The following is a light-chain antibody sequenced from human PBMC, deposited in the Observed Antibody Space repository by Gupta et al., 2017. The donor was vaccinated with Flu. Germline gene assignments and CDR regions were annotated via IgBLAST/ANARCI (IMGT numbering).Light chain of an antibody. Sequence: SSELTQDPAVSVALGQTVRITCHGDSLRTSYASWYPQNPGQAPCLVIFAKNMRPSGIPDRFSCSSSGHTASLTITGAQAEDEADYYCNSPDITDNHQSVFGGGTKLTVL. CDR1: SLRTSY. V-gene: IGLV3-19*01. CDR2: AKN. CDR3: NSPDITDNHQSV. J-gene: IGLJ2*01.